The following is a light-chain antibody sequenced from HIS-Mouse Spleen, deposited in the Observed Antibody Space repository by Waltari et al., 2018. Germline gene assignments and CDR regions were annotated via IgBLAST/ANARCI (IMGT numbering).Light chain of an antibody. V-gene: IGLV2-14*03. Sequence: QSALTQPASVSGSPGQSITISCTGTSRDVGGYNYVSWYQQHPGNAPKLMIYDVSNRPSGVSNRFAGSKSGNTASLTISGLQAEDEADYYCSSYTSSSTLVFGTGTKVTVL. J-gene: IGLJ1*01. CDR3: SSYTSSSTLV. CDR2: DVS. CDR1: SRDVGGYNY.